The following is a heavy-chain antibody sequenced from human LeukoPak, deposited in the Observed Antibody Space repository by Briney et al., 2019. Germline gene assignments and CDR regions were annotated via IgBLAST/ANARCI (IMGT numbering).Heavy chain of an antibody. V-gene: IGHV4-61*02. CDR1: GGSTSSGSYY. D-gene: IGHD1-26*01. Sequence: SETLSLTCTVSGGSTSSGSYYWSWIRQPAGKGLEWIGRIYTSGSTNYNPSLKSRVTISVDTSKNQFSLKLSSVTAADTAVYYCARDSGSYSSDMDVWGKGTTVTISS. J-gene: IGHJ6*04. CDR2: IYTSGST. CDR3: ARDSGSYSSDMDV.